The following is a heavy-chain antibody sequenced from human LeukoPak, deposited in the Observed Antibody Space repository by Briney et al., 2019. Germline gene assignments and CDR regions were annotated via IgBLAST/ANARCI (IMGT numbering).Heavy chain of an antibody. CDR3: ARDLVSGGDYRNFDY. CDR1: GFTFSSYE. CDR2: ISSSGSTI. V-gene: IGHV3-48*03. Sequence: PGGSLRLSCAASGFTFSSYEMNWVRQAPGKGLEWVSYISSSGSTIYYADSVKGRFTISRDNAKNSLYLQMNSLRAEDTAVYYCARDLVSGGDYRNFDYWGQGTLVTVSS. D-gene: IGHD5/OR15-5a*01. J-gene: IGHJ4*02.